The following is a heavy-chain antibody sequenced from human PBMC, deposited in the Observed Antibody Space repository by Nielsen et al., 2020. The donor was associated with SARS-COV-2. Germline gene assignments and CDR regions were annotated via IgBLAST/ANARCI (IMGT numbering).Heavy chain of an antibody. Sequence: SESLSLTCTVSAPSISSICYYWSWIRQPPGKGLEWFGYIYYSGSTNYNPSLKSRVTISVDTSKNQFSLKLSSVTAADTAVYYCARHLRITIFGVVITGPFDYWGQGTLVTVSS. D-gene: IGHD3-3*01. CDR3: ARHLRITIFGVVITGPFDY. CDR1: APSISSICYY. J-gene: IGHJ4*02. V-gene: IGHV4-61*01. CDR2: IYYSGST.